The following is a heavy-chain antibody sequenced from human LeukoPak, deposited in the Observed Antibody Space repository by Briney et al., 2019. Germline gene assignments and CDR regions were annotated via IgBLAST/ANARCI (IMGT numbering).Heavy chain of an antibody. CDR2: IKQDGSDK. J-gene: IGHJ6*03. CDR3: ARYVRGSYFYMDV. Sequence: GGSLRLSCGASGFTFSSYFMSWVRQAPGKGLEWVANIKQDGSDKYYMDSVKGRFTISRDNAKISLYLQMNSLRAEDTAVYYCARYVRGSYFYMDVWGKGTTVTVSS. CDR1: GFTFSSYF. D-gene: IGHD3-10*01. V-gene: IGHV3-7*01.